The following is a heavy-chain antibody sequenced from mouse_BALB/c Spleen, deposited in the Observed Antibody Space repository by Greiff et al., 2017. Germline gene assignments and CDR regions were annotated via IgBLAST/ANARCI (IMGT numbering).Heavy chain of an antibody. CDR1: GYTFTSYW. D-gene: IGHD1-1*01. V-gene: IGHV1-5*01. Sequence: EVQLQESGTVLARPGASVKMSCKASGYTFTSYWMHWVKQRPGQGLEWIGAIYPGNSDTSYNQKFKGKAKLTAVTSTSTAYMELSSLTNEDSAVYYCTSEGGDYTTVVAKDYWYFDVWGAGTTVTVSS. J-gene: IGHJ1*01. CDR3: TSEGGDYTTVVAKDYWYFDV. CDR2: IYPGNSDT.